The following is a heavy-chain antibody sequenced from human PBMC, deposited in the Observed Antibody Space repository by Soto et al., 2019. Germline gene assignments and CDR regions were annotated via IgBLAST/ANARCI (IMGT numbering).Heavy chain of an antibody. CDR1: GGSISSYY. J-gene: IGHJ5*02. Sequence: SETLSLTCTVSGGSISSYYWSWIRQPPGKGLEWIGYIYYSGSTNYNPSLQSRVTISVDTSKNQFSLKLSSVTAADTAVYYCARDEAARGLRWFDPWGQGTLVTVSS. CDR3: ARDEAARGLRWFDP. V-gene: IGHV4-59*01. D-gene: IGHD2-15*01. CDR2: IYYSGST.